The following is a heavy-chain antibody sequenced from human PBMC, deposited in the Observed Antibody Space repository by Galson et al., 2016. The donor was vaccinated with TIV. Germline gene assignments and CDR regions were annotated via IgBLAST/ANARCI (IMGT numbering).Heavy chain of an antibody. CDR1: GYSISSGYY. Sequence: LSLTCTVSGYSISSGYYWGWIRQPPGKGLEWIGSIHESGGTYYSPSLKSRVTISADTSKNHFSLNLSSVTAVDTALDYCARDTRLRDRSGNSSPFDNWGQGALVTVSS. D-gene: IGHD6-19*01. J-gene: IGHJ4*02. CDR3: ARDTRLRDRSGNSSPFDN. CDR2: IHESGGT. V-gene: IGHV4-38-2*02.